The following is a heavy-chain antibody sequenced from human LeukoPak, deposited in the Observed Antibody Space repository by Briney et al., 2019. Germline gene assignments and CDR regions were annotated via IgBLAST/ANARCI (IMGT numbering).Heavy chain of an antibody. J-gene: IGHJ3*02. V-gene: IGHV1-18*01. CDR3: ARYDSSGYYHGAFDI. CDR1: GYTFTSYG. CDR2: ISAYNGNT. Sequence: GASVKVSCKASGYTFTSYGISWVRQAPGQGLEWMGWISAYNGNTNYAQKLQGRVTMTTDTSTSTAYMELRSLRSDDTAVYYCARYDSSGYYHGAFDIWGQGTMVTVSS. D-gene: IGHD3-22*01.